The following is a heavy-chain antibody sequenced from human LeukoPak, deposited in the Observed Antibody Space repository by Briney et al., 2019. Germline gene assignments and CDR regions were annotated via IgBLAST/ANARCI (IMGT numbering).Heavy chain of an antibody. D-gene: IGHD6-19*01. J-gene: IGHJ4*02. CDR1: GYNFNKYW. V-gene: IGHV5-51*01. Sequence: GESLKISCQGFGYNFNKYWVGWVRQLPGKGLEWMGVIYPDDSDTKYSPSFQGQVTISADKSISTAHLQWSSLKASDTAMYYCARHDQAVAIDYWGQGTLVTVSS. CDR2: IYPDDSDT. CDR3: ARHDQAVAIDY.